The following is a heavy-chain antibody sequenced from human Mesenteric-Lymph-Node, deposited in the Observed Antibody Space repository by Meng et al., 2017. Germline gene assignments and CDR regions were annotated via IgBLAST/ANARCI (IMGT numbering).Heavy chain of an antibody. CDR2: IYYSGRT. Sequence: QLQLQESGPGLVKPSETLSLPCTVSGGSIRSNSYYWRWNRPPPGKGLEWIGSIYYSGRTYYNPSLKSRVTISVDTSKNQFSLKLSSVTAADTAVYYCARIAVAGTFDYWGQGTLVTVSS. V-gene: IGHV4-39*01. CDR3: ARIAVAGTFDY. CDR1: GGSIRSNSYY. J-gene: IGHJ4*02. D-gene: IGHD6-19*01.